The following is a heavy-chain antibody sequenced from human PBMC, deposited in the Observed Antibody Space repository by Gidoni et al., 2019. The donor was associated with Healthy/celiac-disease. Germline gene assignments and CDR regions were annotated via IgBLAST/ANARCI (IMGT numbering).Heavy chain of an antibody. Sequence: QVQLQESGPGLVKPSQTLSLTCTVSGASISSGGYYWRWIRQHPGKGLEWIGYIYYSGSTYYNPSLKSRVTISLDTSKNQFSLKLSSVTAADTAVYYCARDSSLYYDSSGGGMDVWGQGTTVTVSS. J-gene: IGHJ6*02. CDR2: IYYSGST. V-gene: IGHV4-31*03. CDR3: ARDSSLYYDSSGGGMDV. D-gene: IGHD3-22*01. CDR1: GASISSGGYY.